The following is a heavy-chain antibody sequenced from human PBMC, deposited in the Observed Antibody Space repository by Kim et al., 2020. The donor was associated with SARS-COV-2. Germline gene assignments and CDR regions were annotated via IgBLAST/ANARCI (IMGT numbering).Heavy chain of an antibody. J-gene: IGHJ4*02. CDR2: IYPGGSDI. D-gene: IGHD3-3*01. V-gene: IGHV5-51*01. Sequence: GESLKISCKGSGYSFSVYWIGWVRQMPGKGLEWMGIIYPGGSDIRYSPSFQGQVTMSVDKSNSTAYLQWSSLKASDTAMYYCARREAGRFYYFDYWGQGSLVTVSS. CDR3: ARREAGRFYYFDY. CDR1: GYSFSVYW.